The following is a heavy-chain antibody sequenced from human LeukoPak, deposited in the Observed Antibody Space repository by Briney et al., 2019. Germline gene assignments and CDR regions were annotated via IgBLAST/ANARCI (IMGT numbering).Heavy chain of an antibody. Sequence: ASVKVSCKASGYTFTGYYMHWVRQAPGQGLEWMGWINPNSGGTNYAQKFQGWVTMTRDTSISTAYMELSRLRSDDTAVYYCARVLDSSSWGLGYWGQGTLVTVSS. D-gene: IGHD6-13*01. J-gene: IGHJ4*02. V-gene: IGHV1-2*04. CDR3: ARVLDSSSWGLGY. CDR1: GYTFTGYY. CDR2: INPNSGGT.